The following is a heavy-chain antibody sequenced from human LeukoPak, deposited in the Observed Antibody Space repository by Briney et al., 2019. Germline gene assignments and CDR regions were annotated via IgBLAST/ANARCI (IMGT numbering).Heavy chain of an antibody. Sequence: GGSLRLSCTASGFSFSYYTMNWVRQAPGKGLEWVSSISSSSSSIYYADSVKGRITISRDNAKHSLYLQMNSLGAEDTAVYYCARLQGSRWDGFDVWGQGTLVTVSS. CDR3: ARLQGSRWDGFDV. V-gene: IGHV3-21*01. CDR2: ISSSSSSI. J-gene: IGHJ3*01. D-gene: IGHD6-13*01. CDR1: GFSFSYYT.